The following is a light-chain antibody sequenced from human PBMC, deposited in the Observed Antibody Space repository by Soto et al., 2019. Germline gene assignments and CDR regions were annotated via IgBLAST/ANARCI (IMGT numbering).Light chain of an antibody. CDR2: EVT. Sequence: QSALTQPPSASGSPGQSVTISCTGNRSDVGDYNYVSWYQQHPGKAPKLLIYEVTKRPSGVPDRFSGSKSANTASLTVSGLQAEDEADYYCSSYAGSDNFEVFGGGTKLTVL. V-gene: IGLV2-8*01. J-gene: IGLJ2*01. CDR1: RSDVGDYNY. CDR3: SSYAGSDNFEV.